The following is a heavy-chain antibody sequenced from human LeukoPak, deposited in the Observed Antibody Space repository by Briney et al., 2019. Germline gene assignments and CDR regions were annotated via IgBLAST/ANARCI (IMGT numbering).Heavy chain of an antibody. J-gene: IGHJ4*02. V-gene: IGHV3-7*01. CDR3: ARDFLGGSNFAY. CDR1: GFTLSSYW. D-gene: IGHD1-26*01. Sequence: PGGSLRLSCAASGFTLSSYWMSWVRQAPGKGLEWVANIKQDGSEKYYVDSVKGRFTISRDNAKNSMYLQMNSQRAEDTAVYYCARDFLGGSNFAYWGQGNLVTVSP. CDR2: IKQDGSEK.